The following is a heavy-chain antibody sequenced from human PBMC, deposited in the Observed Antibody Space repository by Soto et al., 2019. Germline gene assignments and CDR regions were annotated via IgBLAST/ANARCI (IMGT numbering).Heavy chain of an antibody. CDR3: ARDNFGFWGGYFDD. Sequence: HVQLQESGPGLVKASETLSLTCTVSDGSISTYYWSWVRQPAGKKLEWIGHIFTSGTTNYIPSLKSRVSMSLDTSKNQVSLKLRSVTAADTAVYYCARDNFGFWGGYFDDWGQGTPVTVSS. CDR1: DGSISTYY. D-gene: IGHD3-3*01. V-gene: IGHV4-4*07. J-gene: IGHJ4*02. CDR2: IFTSGTT.